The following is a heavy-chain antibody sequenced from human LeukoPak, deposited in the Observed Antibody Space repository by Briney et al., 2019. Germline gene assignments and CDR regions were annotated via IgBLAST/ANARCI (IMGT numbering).Heavy chain of an antibody. CDR3: AKEQRIRHCSEGVCMEGYYFDY. CDR2: LSRGGGTT. V-gene: IGHV3-23*01. J-gene: IGHJ4*02. Sequence: PGGSLRLSCRGSGFNFNMFAMNWVRQAPGQGLEWVSGLSRGGGTTNYADSVKGRFTISRDMSKNMVFLQMNSLRPEDTAVYYCAKEQRIRHCSEGVCMEGYYFDYWGQGSLVTVSS. D-gene: IGHD2-8*01. CDR1: GFNFNMFA.